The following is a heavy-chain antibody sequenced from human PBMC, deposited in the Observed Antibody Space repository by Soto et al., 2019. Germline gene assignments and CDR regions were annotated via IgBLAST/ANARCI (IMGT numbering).Heavy chain of an antibody. Sequence: SSETLSLTCTVSGGSISSGDYYWSWIRQPPGKGLEWIGYIYYSGSTYYNPSLKSRVTISVDTSKNQFSLKLSSVTAADTAVYYCARHPGYCSSTSCYMGGPYGMDVWGQGTTVTVSS. D-gene: IGHD2-2*02. V-gene: IGHV4-30-4*01. CDR3: ARHPGYCSSTSCYMGGPYGMDV. J-gene: IGHJ6*02. CDR1: GGSISSGDYY. CDR2: IYYSGST.